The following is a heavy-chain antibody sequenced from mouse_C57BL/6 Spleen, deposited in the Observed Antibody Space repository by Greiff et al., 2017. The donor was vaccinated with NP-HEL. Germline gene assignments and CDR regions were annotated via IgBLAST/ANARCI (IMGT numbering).Heavy chain of an antibody. J-gene: IGHJ2*01. Sequence: DVKLQESGPGLVKPSQSLSLTCSVTGYSITSGYYWNWIRQFPGNKLEWMGYISYDGSNNYNPSLKNRISITRDTSKNQFFLKLNSVTTEDTATYYCARGNYYFDYWGQSTTLTVSS. V-gene: IGHV3-6*01. D-gene: IGHD2-1*01. CDR3: ARGNYYFDY. CDR2: ISYDGSN. CDR1: GYSITSGYY.